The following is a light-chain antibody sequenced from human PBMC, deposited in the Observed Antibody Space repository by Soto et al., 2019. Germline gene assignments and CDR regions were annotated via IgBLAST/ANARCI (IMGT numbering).Light chain of an antibody. V-gene: IGKV3-20*01. J-gene: IGKJ3*01. CDR1: QSVNSNY. CDR2: DTS. Sequence: EIVLMQSPGTLSLSPGEGATLSCRASQSVNSNYLAWYQQKPAQAPTVLIFDTSRRATGVPDRFSGSVSGIDLSLTISRLEPDDLAFYYCQQYGSSQFTFGPGNKVNIK. CDR3: QQYGSSQFT.